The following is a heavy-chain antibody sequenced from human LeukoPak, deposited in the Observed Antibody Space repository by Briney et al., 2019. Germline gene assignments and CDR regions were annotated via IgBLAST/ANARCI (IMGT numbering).Heavy chain of an antibody. D-gene: IGHD3-3*01. Sequence: PSETLSLTCTVSGVSISSSNSYWGWICQPPGKGLEWIGSIYYSGSTNYNPSLKSRFTISVDTSKTQFSLKLSSVTAADTAVYYCARGQRRRGLRFLEWSKLSDAFDIWGQGTMVTVSS. CDR2: IYYSGST. J-gene: IGHJ3*02. CDR1: GVSISSSNSY. V-gene: IGHV4-39*07. CDR3: ARGQRRRGLRFLEWSKLSDAFDI.